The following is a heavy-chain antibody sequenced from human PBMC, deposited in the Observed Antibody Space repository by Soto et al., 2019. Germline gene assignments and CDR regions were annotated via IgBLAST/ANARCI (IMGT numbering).Heavy chain of an antibody. CDR3: AFNFDY. V-gene: IGHV4-34*01. J-gene: IGHJ4*02. Sequence: KTSETLSLTCAVYGGSFSGYYWSWIRQPPGKGLEWIGEINHSGSTNYNPSLKSRVTISVDTSKNQFSLKLSSVTAADTAVYYCAFNFDYWGQGTLVTVAA. CDR1: GGSFSGYY. CDR2: INHSGST.